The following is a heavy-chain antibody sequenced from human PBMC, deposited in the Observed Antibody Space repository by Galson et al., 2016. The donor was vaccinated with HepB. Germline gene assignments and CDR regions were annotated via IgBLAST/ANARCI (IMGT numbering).Heavy chain of an antibody. CDR1: GFIVSDND. Sequence: SLRLSCAAPGFIVSDNDMTWVRQAPGKGLEWVALISYDGSNTYYPDSVKGRFTISRDNSKNTLFLQMDRLRADDTAVYFCARDSGPAWSYLDYWGQGSLVTVSP. J-gene: IGHJ4*02. CDR3: ARDSGPAWSYLDY. CDR2: ISYDGSNT. V-gene: IGHV3-30-3*01. D-gene: IGHD2-15*01.